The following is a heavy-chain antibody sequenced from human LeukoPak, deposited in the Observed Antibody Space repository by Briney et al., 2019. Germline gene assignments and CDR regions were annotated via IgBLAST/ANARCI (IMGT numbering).Heavy chain of an antibody. CDR3: AREGYQLLSGDFYYYMDV. V-gene: IGHV4-61*02. Sequence: SETLSLTCTVSGGSISSGSYYWSWIRQPPGKGLEWIGRIYTSGSTNYNPSLKSRVTMSVDTSKNQFSLKLSSVTAADTAVYYCAREGYQLLSGDFYYYMDVWGKGTTVTVSS. CDR2: IYTSGST. D-gene: IGHD2-2*01. J-gene: IGHJ6*03. CDR1: GGSISSGSYY.